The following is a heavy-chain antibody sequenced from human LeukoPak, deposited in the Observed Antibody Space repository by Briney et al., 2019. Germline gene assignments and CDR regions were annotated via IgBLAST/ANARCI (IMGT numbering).Heavy chain of an antibody. Sequence: TSETLSLTCTVSGYSISSGYYWGWIRQPPGKGLEWIGSIYHSGSTYYNPSLKSRVTISVDTSKNQFSLKLSSVTAADTAVYYCARDGAVAGGGFDYWGQGTLVTVSS. J-gene: IGHJ4*02. D-gene: IGHD6-19*01. CDR1: GYSISSGYY. CDR2: IYHSGST. CDR3: ARDGAVAGGGFDY. V-gene: IGHV4-38-2*02.